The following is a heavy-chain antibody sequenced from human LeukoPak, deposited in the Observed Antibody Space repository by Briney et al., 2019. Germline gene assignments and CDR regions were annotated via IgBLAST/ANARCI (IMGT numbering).Heavy chain of an antibody. V-gene: IGHV4-59*01. Sequence: SETLSLTCTVSGGSISSYYWSWIRQPPGKGLEWIGYIYYSGSTNYNPSLKSRVTISVDTSKNQFSLKLSSVTAADTAVYYCASSTVGSSWPFDYWGQGTLVTVSS. CDR2: IYYSGST. D-gene: IGHD6-13*01. J-gene: IGHJ4*02. CDR3: ASSTVGSSWPFDY. CDR1: GGSISSYY.